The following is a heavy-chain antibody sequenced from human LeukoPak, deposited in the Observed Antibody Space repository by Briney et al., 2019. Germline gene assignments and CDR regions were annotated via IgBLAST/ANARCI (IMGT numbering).Heavy chain of an antibody. CDR2: IHHSGDT. CDR1: GGSISSGGYY. Sequence: SQTLSLTCTVSGGSISSGGYYWSWIRQPPGKGLEWIGYIHHSGDTYQNPSLKSRVTVSSDRSKNQFYLKLSSVTAADTAVYYCARHPGGADYWGQGTLVTVSS. J-gene: IGHJ4*02. CDR3: ARHPGGADY. D-gene: IGHD3-16*01. V-gene: IGHV4-30-2*01.